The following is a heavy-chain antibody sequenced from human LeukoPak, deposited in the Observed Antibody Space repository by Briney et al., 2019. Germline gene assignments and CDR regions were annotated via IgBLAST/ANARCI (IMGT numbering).Heavy chain of an antibody. CDR3: ARDEVGASVSDY. Sequence: ASVKVSCKASGYTFTSYDINWVRQATGQGLEWMGWMNPNSGNTGYAQKFQGRVTMTRNTSISTAYMELSSLRSEDTAVYYCARDEVGASVSDYWGQGTLVTVSS. CDR2: MNPNSGNT. D-gene: IGHD1-26*01. J-gene: IGHJ4*02. V-gene: IGHV1-8*01. CDR1: GYTFTSYD.